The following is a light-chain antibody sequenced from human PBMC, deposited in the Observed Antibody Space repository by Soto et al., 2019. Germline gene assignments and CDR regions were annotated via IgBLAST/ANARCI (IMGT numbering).Light chain of an antibody. J-gene: IGKJ3*01. CDR3: RQYYTHPRF. V-gene: IGKV1-8*01. Sequence: AIRLTQSPSSLSASTGHSVTITCRATQGISSFLAWYQQKPGKPPNLLIYGASHLKSGVPSRFSGSGSGTDFPLSISSLQSDDFATYYCRQYYTHPRFFGPGTKVDI. CDR1: QGISSF. CDR2: GAS.